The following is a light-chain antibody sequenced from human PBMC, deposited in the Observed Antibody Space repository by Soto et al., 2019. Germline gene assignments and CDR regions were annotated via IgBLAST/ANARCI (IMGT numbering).Light chain of an antibody. CDR1: SSDIGAHNF. CDR3: NSYTTSNTFV. J-gene: IGLJ1*01. CDR2: EVI. V-gene: IGLV2-14*03. Sequence: QSALTQPASVSGSPVQAITVSCSGTSSDIGAHNFVSWYQQHPGKAPKLIIYEVINRPSGVSDRFSGSKSGNTASLTISGLQSEDEADYYCNSYTTSNTFVFGSGTKVTVL.